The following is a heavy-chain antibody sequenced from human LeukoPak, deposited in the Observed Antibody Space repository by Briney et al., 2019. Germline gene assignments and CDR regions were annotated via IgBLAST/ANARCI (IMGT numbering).Heavy chain of an antibody. J-gene: IGHJ4*02. CDR2: TRNKANSYTT. CDR3: AKVAAMVFDY. Sequence: GGSLRLSCAASGFTFSSYSMNWVRQAPGKGLEWVGRTRNKANSYTTEYAASVKGRFTISRDDSKNSLYLQMNSLKTEDTAVYYCAKVAAMVFDYWGQGTLVTVSS. V-gene: IGHV3-72*01. CDR1: GFTFSSYS. D-gene: IGHD5-18*01.